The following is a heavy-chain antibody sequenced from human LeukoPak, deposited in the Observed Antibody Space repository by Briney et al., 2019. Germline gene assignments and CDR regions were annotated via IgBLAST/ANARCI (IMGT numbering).Heavy chain of an antibody. CDR3: ARGAYCGGDCYSHFDY. J-gene: IGHJ4*02. V-gene: IGHV4-61*02. CDR2: IYTSGST. D-gene: IGHD2-21*01. CDR1: GGSISSSSYY. Sequence: SETLSLTCTVSGGSISSSSYYWGWIRQPAGKGLEWIGRIYTSGSTNYNPSLKSRVTMSVDTSKNQFSLKLSSVTAADTAVYYCARGAYCGGDCYSHFDYWGQGTLVTVSS.